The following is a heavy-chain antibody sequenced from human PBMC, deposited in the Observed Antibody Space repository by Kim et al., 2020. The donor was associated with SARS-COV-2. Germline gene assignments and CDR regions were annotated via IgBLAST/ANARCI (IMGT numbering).Heavy chain of an antibody. CDR2: IYYSGST. V-gene: IGHV4-39*01. CDR3: ARLGWELPGYFDY. Sequence: SETLSLTCTVSGGSISSSSYYWGWIRQPPGKGLEWIGSIYYSGSTYYNPSLKSRVTISVDTSKNQFSLKLSSVTAADTAVYYCARLGWELPGYFDYWGQGTLVTVSS. CDR1: GGSISSSSYY. D-gene: IGHD1-26*01. J-gene: IGHJ4*02.